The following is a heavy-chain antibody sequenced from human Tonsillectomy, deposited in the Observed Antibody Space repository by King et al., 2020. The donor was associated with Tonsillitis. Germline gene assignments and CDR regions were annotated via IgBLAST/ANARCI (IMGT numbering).Heavy chain of an antibody. CDR1: GGSISSGDYY. D-gene: IGHD4-11*01. J-gene: IGHJ6*02. CDR2: IYYSGST. V-gene: IGHV4-30-4*01. Sequence: QLQESGPGLVKPSQTLSLTCTVSGGSISSGDYYWTWIRQPPGKGLEWIGYIYYSGSTYYTPSLKGRVTISVDTSKNQFSLKLSSVTAADTAVYFCARDAGGGLTGATVTTTCYCYCMDVWGQGTTVTVSS. CDR3: ARDAGGGLTGATVTTTCYCYCMDV.